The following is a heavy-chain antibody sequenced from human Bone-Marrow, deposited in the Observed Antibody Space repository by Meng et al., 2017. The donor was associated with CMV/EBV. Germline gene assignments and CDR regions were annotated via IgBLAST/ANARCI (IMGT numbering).Heavy chain of an antibody. CDR2: ISSSSSTI. CDR3: ARDRDFWRADGMDV. J-gene: IGHJ6*02. D-gene: IGHD3-3*01. CDR1: GFTFSSYA. V-gene: IGHV3-48*04. Sequence: GESLKISCAASGFTFSSYAMSWVRQAPGKGLEWVSYISSSSSTIYYADSVKGRFTISRDNAKNSLYLQMNSLIAEDTAGYYCARDRDFWRADGMDVWGQGTTVTDSS.